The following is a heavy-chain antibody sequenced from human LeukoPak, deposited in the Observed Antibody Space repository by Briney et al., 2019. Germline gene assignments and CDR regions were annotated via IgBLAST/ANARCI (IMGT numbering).Heavy chain of an antibody. V-gene: IGHV4-39*01. CDR2: FYYSGSI. J-gene: IGHJ4*01. CDR1: GGSISSSSHY. D-gene: IGHD6-19*01. Sequence: SETLSLTCTVSGGSISSSSHYWVWIRQPPGKGLEWIGSFYYSGSIYYNPSLKSRVTISEDTSKNQFSLRLSSVTAADTAVYCCARHQAVARPIFDYWGQGLVAAVSS. CDR3: ARHQAVARPIFDY.